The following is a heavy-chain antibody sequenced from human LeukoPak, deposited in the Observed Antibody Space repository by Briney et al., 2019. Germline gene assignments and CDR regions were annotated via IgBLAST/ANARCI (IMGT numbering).Heavy chain of an antibody. V-gene: IGHV3-43D*04. CDR2: ISWDGGST. J-gene: IGHJ5*02. D-gene: IGHD3-3*01. Sequence: GSLRLSCAASGFTFNDYAMHWVRQAPGKGLEWVSLISWDGGSTYYADSVKGRFTISRDNSKNTLYLQMNSLRAEDAAVYYCAKRLRITIFGDNDPWGQGTLVTVSS. CDR1: GFTFNDYA. CDR3: AKRLRITIFGDNDP.